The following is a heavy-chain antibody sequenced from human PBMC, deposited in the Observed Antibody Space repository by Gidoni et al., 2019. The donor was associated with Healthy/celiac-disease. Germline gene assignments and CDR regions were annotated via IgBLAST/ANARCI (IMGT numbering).Heavy chain of an antibody. D-gene: IGHD6-6*01. CDR3: ARVCSSSGYVSCGMDV. V-gene: IGHV3-64*01. CDR1: GFTFSSYA. CDR2: ISSNGGST. Sequence: EVQLVESGGGLVQPGGSLRLSCAASGFTFSSYAMHWVRQAPGKGLEYVSAISSNGGSTYYANSVKGRFTISRDNSKNTLYLQMGSLRAEDMAVYYCARVCSSSGYVSCGMDVWGQGTTVTVSS. J-gene: IGHJ6*02.